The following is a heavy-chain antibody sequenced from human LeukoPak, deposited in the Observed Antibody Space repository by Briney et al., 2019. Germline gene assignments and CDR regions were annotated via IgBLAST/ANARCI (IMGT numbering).Heavy chain of an antibody. Sequence: ASVKVSCKASGYTFTSYDINWVRQATGQGLEWMGWMNPNSGNTGYAQKFQGRVTMTRNTSISTAYVELSSLSSEDTAVYYCARGRRGGSGSYRAAYYMDVWGKGTTVTISS. D-gene: IGHD3-10*01. J-gene: IGHJ6*03. CDR2: MNPNSGNT. CDR1: GYTFTSYD. CDR3: ARGRRGGSGSYRAAYYMDV. V-gene: IGHV1-8*01.